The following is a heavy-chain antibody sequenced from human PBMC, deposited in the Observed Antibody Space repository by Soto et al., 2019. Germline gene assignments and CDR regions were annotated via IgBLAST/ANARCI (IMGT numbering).Heavy chain of an antibody. CDR2: MNPNSGNT. Sequence: QVQLVQSGAEVKKPGASVKVSCKASGYTFTSYDINWVRQATGQGLEWMGWMNPNSGNTGYAQKLQGRVTMTRNTSISTAYMEMSSLRSEDTAVYYCARSPDTAMVPLYYYGMDVWGQGTKVTVSS. CDR1: GYTFTSYD. D-gene: IGHD5-18*01. V-gene: IGHV1-8*01. J-gene: IGHJ6*02. CDR3: ARSPDTAMVPLYYYGMDV.